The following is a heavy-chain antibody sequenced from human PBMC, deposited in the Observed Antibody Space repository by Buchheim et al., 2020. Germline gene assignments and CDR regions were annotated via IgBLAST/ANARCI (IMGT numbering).Heavy chain of an antibody. CDR1: GFTFSSYG. CDR2: ISYDGSNK. Sequence: QVQLVESGGGVVQPGRSLRLSCAASGFTFSSYGMHWVRQAPGKGLEWVAVISYDGSNKYYADSVKGRFTISRDHSKNTLYLQMNSLRAEDTAVYYCAKDRFHTIAADGMDVWGQGTT. CDR3: AKDRFHTIAADGMDV. J-gene: IGHJ6*02. V-gene: IGHV3-30*18. D-gene: IGHD6-13*01.